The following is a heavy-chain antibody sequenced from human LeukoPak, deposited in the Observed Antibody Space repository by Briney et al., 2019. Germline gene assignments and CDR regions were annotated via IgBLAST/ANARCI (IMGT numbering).Heavy chain of an antibody. CDR1: GGSYSSYY. J-gene: IGHJ4*01. CDR3: ATQRSGYDLGPFAD. CDR2: ISYSRST. Sequence: SEPLSLPCTVSGGSYSSYYWSWIRQPPGKGLEWIAYISYSRSTNYNPSLRSRVAISLATSKNHLSLNLSSLTAADTGVYYCATQRSGYDLGPFADGGQGSLVT. V-gene: IGHV4-59*08. D-gene: IGHD5-12*01.